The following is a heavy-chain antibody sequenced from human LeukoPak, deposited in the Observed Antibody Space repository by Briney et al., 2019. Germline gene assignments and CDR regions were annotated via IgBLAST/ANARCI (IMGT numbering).Heavy chain of an antibody. J-gene: IGHJ4*02. V-gene: IGHV3-48*02. CDR2: VSASSNI. D-gene: IGHD5-18*01. CDR1: GFTFSSYT. Sequence: PGGSLRLSCAASGFTFSSYTMNWVRQAPGKGLQWVSTVSASSNIHYSESVKGRFTISRDNARNSLYLQMNSLRDEDTAVYYCVRDALHTAHFDYWGQGTLVTVPS. CDR3: VRDALHTAHFDY.